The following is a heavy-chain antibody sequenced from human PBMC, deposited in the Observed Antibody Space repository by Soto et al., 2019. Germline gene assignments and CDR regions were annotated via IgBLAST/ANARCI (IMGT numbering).Heavy chain of an antibody. CDR1: GFTFSSYG. D-gene: IGHD3-10*01. Sequence: ESGGGVVQPGRSLRLSCAASGFTFSSYGMHWVRQAPGKGLEWVAVISYNGSNKYYADSVKGRFTISRDNSKNTLYLQMNSLRAEDTAVYYCAKDGAHVLLWFGELGYWGQGTLVTVSS. CDR2: ISYNGSNK. J-gene: IGHJ4*02. V-gene: IGHV3-30*18. CDR3: AKDGAHVLLWFGELGY.